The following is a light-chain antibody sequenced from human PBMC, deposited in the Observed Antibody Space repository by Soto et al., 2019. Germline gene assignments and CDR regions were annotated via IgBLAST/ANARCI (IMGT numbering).Light chain of an antibody. CDR1: QSTSTW. J-gene: IGKJ4*01. V-gene: IGKV1-5*03. CDR2: KAS. Sequence: DIQMTQSPSTLSASVGDRVTITCRASQSTSTWLAWYQQKPGKAPKLLIYKASSLESGVPSRFSGSGSGTEFTLTISSLQPDDFAAYYCQQYNTYPLTFGGGTTVEIK. CDR3: QQYNTYPLT.